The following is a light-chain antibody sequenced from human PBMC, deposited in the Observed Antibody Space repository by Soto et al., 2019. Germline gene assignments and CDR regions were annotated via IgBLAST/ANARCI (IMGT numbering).Light chain of an antibody. CDR2: AAS. J-gene: IGKJ1*01. Sequence: EIVMTHSPATFSLAGVERVTLSCRTSHSVNSHVAWYQQKPGQAPRLVIYAASTRATGIPARFSGSSSGTEFTLTISSLQSEDFAVYYCQQYNNWPRTFGQGTKVDIK. V-gene: IGKV3-15*01. CDR3: QQYNNWPRT. CDR1: HSVNSH.